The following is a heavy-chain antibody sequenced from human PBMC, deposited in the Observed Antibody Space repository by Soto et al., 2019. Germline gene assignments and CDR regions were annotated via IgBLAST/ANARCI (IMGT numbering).Heavy chain of an antibody. D-gene: IGHD2-15*01. CDR3: ARDNKGYCSVVSCSTLTAFDI. CDR1: GFTFSSYS. Sequence: LRLSCAASGFTFSSYSMNWVRQAPGKGLEWVSSISSSSSYIYYADSVKGRFTISRDNAKNSLYLQMNSLRAEDTAVYYCARDNKGYCSVVSCSTLTAFDIWCQETMLTISS. J-gene: IGHJ3*02. V-gene: IGHV3-21*01. CDR2: ISSSSSYI.